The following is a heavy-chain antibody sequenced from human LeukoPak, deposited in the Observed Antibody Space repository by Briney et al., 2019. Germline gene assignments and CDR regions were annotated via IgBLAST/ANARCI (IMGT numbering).Heavy chain of an antibody. D-gene: IGHD3-22*01. CDR1: GGSISSYY. J-gene: IGHJ4*02. CDR2: INHSGST. CDR3: ARALPAPYYYDSSGLFFDY. V-gene: IGHV4-34*01. Sequence: PSETLSLTCTVSGGSISSYYWSWIRQPPGKGLEWIGEINHSGSTNYNPSLKSRVTISVDTSKNQFSLKLSSVTAADTAVYYCARALPAPYYYDSSGLFFDYWGQGTLVTVSS.